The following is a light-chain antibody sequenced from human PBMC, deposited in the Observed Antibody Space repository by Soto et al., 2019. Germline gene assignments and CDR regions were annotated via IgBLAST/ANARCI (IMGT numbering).Light chain of an antibody. CDR3: QRYGRSQWT. V-gene: IGKV3-20*01. CDR1: QSTTY. CDR2: GSS. Sequence: EVVLTQSPGTLSLSPGEKASLSRRASQSTTYLAWYQQKPGQAPRLLIYGSSTRAPGTPDRFSASGSGTDFTLTISRLEPEDFAVYFCQRYGRSQWTFGQGTKLDIK. J-gene: IGKJ1*01.